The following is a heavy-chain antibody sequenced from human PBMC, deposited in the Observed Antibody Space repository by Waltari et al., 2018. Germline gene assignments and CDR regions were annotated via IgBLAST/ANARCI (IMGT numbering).Heavy chain of an antibody. CDR1: GGTFSSYA. Sequence: QVQLVQSGAEVKKPGSSVKVSCKASGGTFSSYAISWVRQAPGQGLAGMGRIVPTLGTANDGQKCQGRVTITADKSTSTAYMELSSLRSEDTAVYYCARDTTPNGGYDFWSGYCYMDVWGKGTTVTISS. CDR3: ARDTTPNGGYDFWSGYCYMDV. V-gene: IGHV1-69*04. J-gene: IGHJ6*03. CDR2: IVPTLGTA. D-gene: IGHD3-3*01.